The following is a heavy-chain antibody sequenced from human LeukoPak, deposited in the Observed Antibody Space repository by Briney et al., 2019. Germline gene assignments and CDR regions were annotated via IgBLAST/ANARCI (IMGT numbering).Heavy chain of an antibody. J-gene: IGHJ5*02. CDR3: ARGPGLGYCSGGSCYWFDP. Sequence: GASVKVSCKASGYTFTSYYIHWVRQAPGQGLEWMGIINLSGCSTSYAQKFQGRVTMTRDTSTSTVYMELSSLRSEDTAVYYCARGPGLGYCSGGSCYWFDPWGQGTLVTVSS. D-gene: IGHD2-15*01. CDR1: GYTFTSYY. CDR2: INLSGCST. V-gene: IGHV1-46*01.